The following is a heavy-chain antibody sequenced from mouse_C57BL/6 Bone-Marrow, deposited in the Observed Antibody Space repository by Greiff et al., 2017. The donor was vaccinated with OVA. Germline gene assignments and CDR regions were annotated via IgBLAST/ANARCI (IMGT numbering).Heavy chain of an antibody. CDR3: AREGSPYGSSSAWFAY. CDR1: GYTFTSYW. Sequence: QVQLQQPGAELVKPGASVKLSCKASGYTFTSYWMQWIKQRPGQGLEWIGEIDPSDSYTNYNQKFKGKATLTVDTSSSTACMQLSSLTSEDSAVYYCAREGSPYGSSSAWFAYWGQGTLVTVSA. CDR2: IDPSDSYT. V-gene: IGHV1-50*01. J-gene: IGHJ3*01. D-gene: IGHD1-1*01.